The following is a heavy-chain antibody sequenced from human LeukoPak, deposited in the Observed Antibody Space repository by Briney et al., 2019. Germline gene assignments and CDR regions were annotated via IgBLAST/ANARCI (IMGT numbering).Heavy chain of an antibody. CDR1: GYTFTSYG. D-gene: IGHD6-6*01. J-gene: IGHJ4*02. Sequence: ASVKVSCKASGYTFTSYGISWVRQAPGQGLEWMGWISAYNGNTNYAQKLQGRVTMTTDTSTSTAYMELRSLRSDDTAVYYCARESSMAARLSNFDYWGQGTLVTVSS. CDR2: ISAYNGNT. V-gene: IGHV1-18*01. CDR3: ARESSMAARLSNFDY.